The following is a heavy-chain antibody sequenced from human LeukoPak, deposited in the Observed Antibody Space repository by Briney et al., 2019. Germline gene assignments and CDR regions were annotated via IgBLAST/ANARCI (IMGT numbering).Heavy chain of an antibody. J-gene: IGHJ5*01. D-gene: IGHD3-3*01. CDR2: IKSKNNGGTT. V-gene: IGHV3-15*01. CDR3: TTERPRWSVWFAS. CDR1: GFTFTNAW. Sequence: GGSLRPPCGASGFTFTNAWMGWGRQAPGKGLEWVGRIKSKNNGGTTDYAAPVKGRFTISRDDSQDTLYLQMNSLKTEDPAVYYCTTERPRWSVWFASWGQGTLVTVSS.